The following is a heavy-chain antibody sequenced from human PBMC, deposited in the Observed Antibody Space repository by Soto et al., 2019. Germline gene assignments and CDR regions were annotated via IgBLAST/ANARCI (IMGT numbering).Heavy chain of an antibody. CDR1: GFTFSSYG. CDR2: IWYDGSNK. CDR3: VRAAGYSGNDYVYYYGMDV. J-gene: IGHJ6*02. Sequence: PGGSLRLSCAASGFTFSSYGMHWVRQAPGKGLEWVAVIWYDGSNKYYADSVKGRFTISRDNSKNTLYLQMNSLRAEDTAVYYCVRAAGYSGNDYVYYYGMDVWGQGTTVTVSS. V-gene: IGHV3-33*01. D-gene: IGHD5-12*01.